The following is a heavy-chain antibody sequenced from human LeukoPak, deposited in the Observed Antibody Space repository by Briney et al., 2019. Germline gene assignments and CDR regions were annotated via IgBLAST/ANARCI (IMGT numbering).Heavy chain of an antibody. CDR2: IYYSGST. J-gene: IGHJ3*02. CDR1: GGSISSSSYY. V-gene: IGHV4-39*01. CDR3: ARSYYDSSGYPDAFDT. Sequence: SETLSLTCTVSGGSISSSSYYWGWIRQPPGKGLEWIGSIYYSGSTYYNPSLKSRVTISVDTSKNQFSLKLSSVTAADTAVYYCARSYYDSSGYPDAFDTWGQGTMATVSS. D-gene: IGHD3-22*01.